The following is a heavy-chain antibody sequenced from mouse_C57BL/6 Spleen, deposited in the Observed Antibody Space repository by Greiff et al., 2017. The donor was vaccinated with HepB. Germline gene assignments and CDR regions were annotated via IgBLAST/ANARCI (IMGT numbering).Heavy chain of an antibody. CDR3: AREYGWTTVLDY. Sequence: EVKLVESGAELVKPGASVKLSCTASGFNIKDYYMHWVKQRTEQGLEWIGRIDPEDGETKYAPKFQGKATITADTSSNTAYLQLSSLTSEDTAVYYCAREYGWTTVLDYWGQGTTLTVSS. V-gene: IGHV14-2*01. CDR2: IDPEDGET. J-gene: IGHJ2*01. D-gene: IGHD1-1*01. CDR1: GFNIKDYY.